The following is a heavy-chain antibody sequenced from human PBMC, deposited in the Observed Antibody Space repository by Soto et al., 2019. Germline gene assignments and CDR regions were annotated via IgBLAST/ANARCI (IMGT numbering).Heavy chain of an antibody. J-gene: IGHJ4*02. CDR3: ARAKLCNSLSCPHSFDT. V-gene: IGHV4-4*02. Sequence: QVHLQESGPGLVNASGTLSLTCGVSGGSISTNNWWSWVRQTPGQGREWIAEVYHSGSTNYNPSLKSRLTISVDQSKNQVSLRLTSVTAADSAVYYCARAKLCNSLSCPHSFDTWGQGTLVSVAS. CDR1: GGSISTNNW. CDR2: VYHSGST. D-gene: IGHD2-2*01.